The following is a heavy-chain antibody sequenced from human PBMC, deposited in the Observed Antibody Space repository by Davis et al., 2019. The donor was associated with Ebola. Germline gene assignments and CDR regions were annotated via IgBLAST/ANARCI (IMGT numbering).Heavy chain of an antibody. V-gene: IGHV4-31*03. CDR2: IYYSGTT. J-gene: IGHJ3*02. Sequence: LRLSCTVSGGSISRGGYYWSWIRQHPGKGLEWIGYIYYSGTTYYNPSLKSRVTISIDTSKNQFSLKLSSVTAADTAVYYCASRRESELGNAFDIWGQGTMVTVSS. CDR1: GGSISRGGYY. D-gene: IGHD1-26*01. CDR3: ASRRESELGNAFDI.